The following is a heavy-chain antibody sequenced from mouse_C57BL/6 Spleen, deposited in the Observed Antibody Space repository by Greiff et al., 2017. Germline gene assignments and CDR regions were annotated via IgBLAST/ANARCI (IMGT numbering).Heavy chain of an antibody. CDR1: GYTFTSYW. J-gene: IGHJ4*01. Sequence: QVQLQQPGAELVKPGASVKLSCKASGYTFTSYWMHWVKQRPGQGLEWIGMIHPNSGSTNYNEKFKSKATLTVDKSSSTAYMQLSSLTSEESAVYYCARDTSYAMDYWGQGTSVTVSS. V-gene: IGHV1-64*01. CDR3: ARDTSYAMDY. CDR2: IHPNSGST.